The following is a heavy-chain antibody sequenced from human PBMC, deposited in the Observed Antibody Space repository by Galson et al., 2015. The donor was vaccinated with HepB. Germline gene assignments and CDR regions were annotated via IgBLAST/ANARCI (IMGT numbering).Heavy chain of an antibody. CDR3: VREDSESFDY. J-gene: IGHJ4*02. V-gene: IGHV3-21*04. CDR1: GFSFTTYT. Sequence: SLRLSCAASGFSFTTYTMNWVRQAPGKGLEWVSSITGTSDFICYADSMKGRFTVSRDNAKNSLFLQMDSLTAEDTALYYCVREDSESFDYWGQGTLVTVSS. CDR2: ITGTSDFI.